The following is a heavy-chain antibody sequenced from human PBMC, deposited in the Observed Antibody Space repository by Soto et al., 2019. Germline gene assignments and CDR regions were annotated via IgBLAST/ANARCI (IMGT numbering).Heavy chain of an antibody. CDR1: GGSISSSGYY. D-gene: IGHD5-12*01. J-gene: IGHJ5*02. V-gene: IGHV4-39*07. CDR2: IYYSGST. CDR3: AREMATTTSAGDWFDP. Sequence: PSETLSLTCTVSGGSISSSGYYWGWIRQPPGRGLEWIGSIYYSGSTYYNPSLKSRVTISVDTSKNQFSLKLSSVTAADTAVYYCAREMATTTSAGDWFDPWGQGTLVTVSS.